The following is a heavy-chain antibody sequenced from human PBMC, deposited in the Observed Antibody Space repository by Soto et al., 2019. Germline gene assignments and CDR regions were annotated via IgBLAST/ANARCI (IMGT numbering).Heavy chain of an antibody. CDR2: IYWDDGK. CDR1: GFSLSTREVA. J-gene: IGHJ4*02. CDR3: AHRPAYDISAGYYPFDY. V-gene: IGHV2-5*02. Sequence: SGTPLVNPTHTLTLPCTFSGFSLSTREVAVTCIRQPPGKALEWLALIYWDDGKRYSPSLKTSLNITKDTSKNQVDLTLTNVDPVDTATYSGAHRPAYDISAGYYPFDYWGQGSLVTVSS. D-gene: IGHD3-9*01.